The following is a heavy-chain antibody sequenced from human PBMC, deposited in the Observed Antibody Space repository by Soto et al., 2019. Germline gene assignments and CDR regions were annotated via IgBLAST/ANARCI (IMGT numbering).Heavy chain of an antibody. CDR2: MNPNSGNG. CDR1: GYAFSNND. V-gene: IGHV1-8*01. D-gene: IGHD3-22*01. CDR3: ARGRKWGRTDYYDSSGH. Sequence: ASVKVSCKASGYAFSNNDISWVRQATGQGLEWMGWMNPNSGNGGYAQKFQGRVTMTRDTSTSTAYMELSSLRSEDTAVYYCARGRKWGRTDYYDSSGHWGQGTLVTVSS. J-gene: IGHJ4*02.